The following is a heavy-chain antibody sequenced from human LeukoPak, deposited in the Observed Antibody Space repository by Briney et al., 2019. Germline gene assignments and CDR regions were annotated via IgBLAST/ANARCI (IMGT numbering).Heavy chain of an antibody. Sequence: SQTLSLTCAISGDSVSSNSAAWNWIRQSPSRGLEWLGRTYYRSKWYNDYAVSVKSRITINPDTSKNQFSLQLNSVTPEDTAVYYCARERGRSGYVTYYYYSMDVWGQGTTVTVSS. V-gene: IGHV6-1*01. J-gene: IGHJ6*02. CDR2: TYYRSKWYN. D-gene: IGHD5-12*01. CDR1: GDSVSSNSAA. CDR3: ARERGRSGYVTYYYYSMDV.